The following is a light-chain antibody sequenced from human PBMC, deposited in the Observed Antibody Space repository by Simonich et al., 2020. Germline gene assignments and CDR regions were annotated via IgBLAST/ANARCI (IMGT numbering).Light chain of an antibody. Sequence: DIVMTQSPDSLAVSLGERATINCKSSQSVLYSSNNKNYLAWYQQKPGQPPKLLIYWASTRESGVPDRFSGSGSGTYFTLTISSLQPEDFATYYCQQSYSTPFTFGPGTKVDIK. V-gene: IGKV4-1*01. CDR1: QSVLYSSNNKNY. J-gene: IGKJ3*01. CDR2: WAS. CDR3: QQSYSTPFT.